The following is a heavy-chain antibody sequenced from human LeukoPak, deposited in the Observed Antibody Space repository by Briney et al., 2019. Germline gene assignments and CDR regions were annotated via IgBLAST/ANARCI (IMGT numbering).Heavy chain of an antibody. CDR3: GRVPYRDSYVDQ. CDR1: GGSXXTYY. D-gene: IGHD5-18*01. V-gene: IGHV4-59*01. CDR2: IYLTGST. J-gene: IGHJ4*02. Sequence: SLXCTVSGGSXXTYYXXWIRQPPGKGPEWIGYIYLTGSTDYNPSLKSRVIISVDTSKNQISLKLRSVTAADTAVYYCGRVPYRDSYVDQWGRGTLVTVSS.